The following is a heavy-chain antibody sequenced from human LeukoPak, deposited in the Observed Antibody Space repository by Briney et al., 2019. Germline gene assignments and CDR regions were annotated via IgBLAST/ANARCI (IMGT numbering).Heavy chain of an antibody. CDR2: TRNEANSYTT. J-gene: IGHJ4*02. CDR1: GFTFSDHY. D-gene: IGHD1-26*01. V-gene: IGHV3-72*01. Sequence: GSLRLSCAASGFTFSDHYMDWVRQAPGKGLEWVGRTRNEANSYTTEYAASVKGRFTISRDDSKNSLYLQMSSLKTEDTAVYYCASLSGSYSFDYWGQGTLVTVSS. CDR3: ASLSGSYSFDY.